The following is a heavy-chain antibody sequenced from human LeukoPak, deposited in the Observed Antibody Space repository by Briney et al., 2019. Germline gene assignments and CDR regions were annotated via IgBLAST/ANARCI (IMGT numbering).Heavy chain of an antibody. CDR2: ISSSSSYI. J-gene: IGHJ4*02. CDR1: GFTFSSYS. Sequence: GGSLRLSCAASGFTFSSYSMNWVRQAPGKGLEWVSSISSSSSYIYYADSVKGRFTISRDNSKNSLYLQMNSLRAEDTAVYYCGRVLDYGESFFDYWGQGTLVTVSS. CDR3: GRVLDYGESFFDY. V-gene: IGHV3-21*01. D-gene: IGHD4-17*01.